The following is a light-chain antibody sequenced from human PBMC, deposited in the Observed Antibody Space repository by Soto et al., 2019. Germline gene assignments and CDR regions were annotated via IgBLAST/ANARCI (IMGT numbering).Light chain of an antibody. J-gene: IGLJ2*01. CDR2: ANN. CDR3: GTWDDSPNAVV. V-gene: IGLV1-51*01. CDR1: SSNIGNNY. Sequence: QSVLTQPPSVSAAPGQKVTISCSGSSSNIGNNYVSWYQQLPGTAPKLLFYANNQRPSGIPDRFSGSKSGTSATLGITGLQTGDEADYYCGTWDDSPNAVVFGGGTKVTVL.